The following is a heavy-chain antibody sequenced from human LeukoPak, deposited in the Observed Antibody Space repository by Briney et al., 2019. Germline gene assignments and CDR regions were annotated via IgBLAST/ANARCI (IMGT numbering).Heavy chain of an antibody. D-gene: IGHD2-2*01. CDR1: GFTFSSYS. Sequence: GGSLRLSCAASGFTFSSYSMNWVHQAPGKGLEWVSSISSSSSYIYYADSVKGRFTISRDNAKNSLYLQMNSLRAEDTAVYYCAREGQIVVVPATDAFDIWGQGTMVTVSS. CDR3: AREGQIVVVPATDAFDI. J-gene: IGHJ3*02. V-gene: IGHV3-21*01. CDR2: ISSSSSYI.